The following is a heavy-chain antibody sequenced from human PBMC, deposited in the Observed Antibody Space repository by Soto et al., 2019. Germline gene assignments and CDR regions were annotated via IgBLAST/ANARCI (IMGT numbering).Heavy chain of an antibody. D-gene: IGHD2-2*01. J-gene: IGHJ4*02. CDR1: GFTFSGSA. V-gene: IGHV3-73*01. Sequence: PGGSLRLSCAASGFTFSGSAMHWVRQASGKGLEWVGRIRSKANSYATAYAASVKGRFTISRDDSKNTAYLQMNSLKTEDTAVYYCTALGYCSSTSCDWWGQGTLVTVSS. CDR3: TALGYCSSTSCDW. CDR2: IRSKANSYAT.